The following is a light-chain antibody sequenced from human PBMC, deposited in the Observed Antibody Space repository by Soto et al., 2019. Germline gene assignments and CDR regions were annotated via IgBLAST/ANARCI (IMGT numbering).Light chain of an antibody. CDR2: GAS. CDR1: QSVISNY. J-gene: IGKJ2*01. V-gene: IGKV3-20*01. Sequence: ETVLTQSPVTLSLSPGERATLSCWASQSVISNYLAWHQQRPGQPPRLLIYGASNRATGIPDRFSGTGSGTDFTLTISRLEPEDFAVYYCQQYGSSPPRTFGQGTKLEIK. CDR3: QQYGSSPPRT.